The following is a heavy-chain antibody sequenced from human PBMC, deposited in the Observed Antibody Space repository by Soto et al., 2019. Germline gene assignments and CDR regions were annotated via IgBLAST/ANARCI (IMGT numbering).Heavy chain of an antibody. CDR3: ARLMDGPTYLPSGLDY. J-gene: IGHJ4*02. D-gene: IGHD2-8*01. V-gene: IGHV4-4*02. CDR1: GGSISSNNW. CDR2: IFHDGSV. Sequence: VQLQESGPGLVNPSGTLSLTCAVSGGSISSNNWWSWVRQPPGKGLEWIGEIFHDGSVNYNPSLGGRVTISVDKSNNQVSLNLNSVTAADTAIYYCARLMDGPTYLPSGLDYWGQGTLVTVSS.